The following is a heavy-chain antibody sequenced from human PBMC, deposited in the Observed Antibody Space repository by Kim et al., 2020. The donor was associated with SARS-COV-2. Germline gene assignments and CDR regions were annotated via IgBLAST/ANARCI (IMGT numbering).Heavy chain of an antibody. CDR2: IYSGGST. Sequence: GGSLRLSCAASGFTVSSNYMSWVRQAPGKGLEWVSVIYSGGSTYYADSVKGRFTISRDNSKNTLYLQMNSLRAEDTAVYYCARAPSSLSLSGDDAFDIWGQGTMVTVSS. CDR3: ARAPSSLSLSGDDAFDI. D-gene: IGHD1-26*01. V-gene: IGHV3-53*01. CDR1: GFTVSSNY. J-gene: IGHJ3*02.